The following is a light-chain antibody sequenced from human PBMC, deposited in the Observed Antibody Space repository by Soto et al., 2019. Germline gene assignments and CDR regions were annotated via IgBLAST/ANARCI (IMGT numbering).Light chain of an antibody. Sequence: DIQLTQSPSSLSASIGDRVTITCQASQNITNNLSWYQQKQGKAPKLLIYEVSTLQSGVPSRFSGSVSGTDGTLTISSLKTEDGATYDGQHLNGYPITFGQGTRLEIK. V-gene: IGKV1-9*01. J-gene: IGKJ5*01. CDR3: QHLNGYPIT. CDR1: QNITNN. CDR2: EVS.